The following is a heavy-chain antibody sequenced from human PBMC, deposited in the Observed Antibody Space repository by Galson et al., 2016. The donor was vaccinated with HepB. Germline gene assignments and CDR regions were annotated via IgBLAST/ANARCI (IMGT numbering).Heavy chain of an antibody. CDR2: ITSNGGNT. CDR3: VNRGSSGWYDY. V-gene: IGHV3-64D*06. CDR1: GFTFSSDA. D-gene: IGHD6-19*01. J-gene: IGHJ4*02. Sequence: SLRLSCAASGFTFSSDAMHWVRQAPGEGLECVSAITSNGGNTYYADSVKGRFTISRDNSKNTLYLQMTSLRAEDTAVYYCVNRGSSGWYDYWGQGTLVTVSS.